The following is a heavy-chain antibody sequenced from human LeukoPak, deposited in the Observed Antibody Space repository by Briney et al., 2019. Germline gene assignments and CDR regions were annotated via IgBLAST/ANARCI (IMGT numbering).Heavy chain of an antibody. CDR2: IYHSGST. V-gene: IGHV4-4*02. Sequence: SETLSLTCAVSGGSISSSNWWSWVRQPPGKGLEWIGEIYHSGSTNYNPSLKSRVTISVDKSKNQFSLKLSSVTAADTAVYYCARTEIIEYSSGWSNWFDPWGQGTLVTVSS. CDR1: GGSISSSNW. CDR3: ARTEIIEYSSGWSNWFDP. D-gene: IGHD6-19*01. J-gene: IGHJ5*02.